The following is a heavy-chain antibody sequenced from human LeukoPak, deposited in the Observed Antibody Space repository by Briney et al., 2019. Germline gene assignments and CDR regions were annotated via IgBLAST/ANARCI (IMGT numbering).Heavy chain of an antibody. D-gene: IGHD3-3*01. CDR3: ARVPSPYYDVWGGKNWFDT. CDR1: GYTFMDYT. CDR2: ISVYNGNT. J-gene: IGHJ5*02. Sequence: ASVKVSCQASGYTFMDYTITWVRQAPGLGLEWMGWISVYNGNTVYAQHLQDRITMTTDTSTNTAYMELRSLTSDDTAVYYCARVPSPYYDVWGGKNWFDTWGQGTRVTVSS. V-gene: IGHV1-18*01.